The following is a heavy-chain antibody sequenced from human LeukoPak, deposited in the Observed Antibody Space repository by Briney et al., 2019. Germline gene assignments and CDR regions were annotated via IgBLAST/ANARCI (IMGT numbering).Heavy chain of an antibody. Sequence: SGPTLVRTAPSLTLTCSFSGFSLQTRPMGVDWIRQSPAKVLEALALHNWDDDNTYSPSQKNSTTFTKHTSISQVVITMSYMEPVETGTYYCAHRRDYNGNWNGGYFDCWGQGILVTVSS. CDR1: GFSLQTRPMG. D-gene: IGHD1-1*01. CDR2: HNWDDDN. CDR3: AHRRDYNGNWNGGYFDC. V-gene: IGHV2-5*02. J-gene: IGHJ4*02.